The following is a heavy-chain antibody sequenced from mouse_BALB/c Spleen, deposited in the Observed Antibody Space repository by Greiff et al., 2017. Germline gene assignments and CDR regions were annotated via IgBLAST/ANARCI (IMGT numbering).Heavy chain of an antibody. J-gene: IGHJ3*01. CDR2: ISSGGSYT. CDR1: GFTFSSYG. D-gene: IGHD2-4*01. V-gene: IGHV5-6*02. CDR3: ARHEEDYDGFAY. Sequence: DVMLVESGGDLVKPGGSLKLSCAASGFTFSSYGMSWVRQTPDKRLEWVATISSGGSYTYYPDSVKGRFTISRDNAKNTLYLQMSSLKSEDTAMYYCARHEEDYDGFAYWGQGTLVTVSA.